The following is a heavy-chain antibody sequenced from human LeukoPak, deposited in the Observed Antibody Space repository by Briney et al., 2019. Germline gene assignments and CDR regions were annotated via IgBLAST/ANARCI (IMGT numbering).Heavy chain of an antibody. CDR1: GGSISSSSYY. V-gene: IGHV4-39*07. Sequence: SETLSLTCTVSGGSISSSSYYWGWIRQPPGKGLEWIGSIYYSGSTYYNPSLKSRVTISVDTSKNQFSLKLSSVTAADMAVYYCARVSRYYYDSSGYYSGLYYFDYWGQGTLVTVSS. D-gene: IGHD3-22*01. J-gene: IGHJ4*02. CDR2: IYYSGST. CDR3: ARVSRYYYDSSGYYSGLYYFDY.